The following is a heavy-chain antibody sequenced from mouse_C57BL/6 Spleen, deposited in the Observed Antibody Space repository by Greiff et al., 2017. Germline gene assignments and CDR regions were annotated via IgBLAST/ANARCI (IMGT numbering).Heavy chain of an antibody. J-gene: IGHJ4*01. CDR2: IYPGSGST. CDR1: GYTFTSYW. Sequence: QVQLQQPGAELVKPGASVKMSCKASGYTFTSYWITWVKQRPGQGLEWIGDIYPGSGSTNYNEKFKSKATLTVDTSSSTAYMQLSSLTSEDSAVYYCARRGYYYGSSYHYYAMDYWGQGTSVTVSS. D-gene: IGHD1-1*01. V-gene: IGHV1-55*01. CDR3: ARRGYYYGSSYHYYAMDY.